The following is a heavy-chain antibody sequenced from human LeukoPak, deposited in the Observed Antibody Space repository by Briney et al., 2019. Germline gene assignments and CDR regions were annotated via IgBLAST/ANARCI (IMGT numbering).Heavy chain of an antibody. CDR1: GFTFTNYA. J-gene: IGHJ3*01. D-gene: IGHD3-22*01. CDR3: ARRPRDTSGYYLGAFHD. V-gene: IGHV3-23*01. CDR2: IGASGADT. Sequence: SGGSLRLSCAASGFTFTNYAMTWVRQAPGKGLEWVSVIGASGADTYYPDSVKGRFTVSRDNSQNTLFLHMSSLRAEDTAVYFCARRPRDTSGYYLGAFHDWGQGTTVTVSS.